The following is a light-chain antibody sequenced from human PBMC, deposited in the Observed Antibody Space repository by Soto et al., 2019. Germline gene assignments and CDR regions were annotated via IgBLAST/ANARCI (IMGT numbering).Light chain of an antibody. CDR2: GAS. J-gene: IGKJ1*01. V-gene: IGKV3-20*01. Sequence: EIVLTQSPGTLSLSPGERATLSCRARQSVSSSYLAWYQQKPGQAARLLIYGASSRATGIPDRFSGSGSGTDFTLTISRLEPEDFAVYYCQQYGSSPPTFGEGTKVEIK. CDR3: QQYGSSPPT. CDR1: QSVSSSY.